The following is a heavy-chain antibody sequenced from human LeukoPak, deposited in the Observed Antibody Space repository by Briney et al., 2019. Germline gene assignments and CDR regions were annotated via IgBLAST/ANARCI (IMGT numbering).Heavy chain of an antibody. CDR3: ARVHSYYDILS. J-gene: IGHJ4*02. CDR1: GGSFSGYY. V-gene: IGHV4-34*01. CDR2: INHSGST. Sequence: SETLSLTCAVYGGSFSGYYWSWIRQPPGKGLEWIGEINHSGSTNYNPSLKSRVTISVDTSKNQFSLKLSSVTAADTAVYYCARVHSYYDILSWGQGTLDTVSS. D-gene: IGHD3-9*01.